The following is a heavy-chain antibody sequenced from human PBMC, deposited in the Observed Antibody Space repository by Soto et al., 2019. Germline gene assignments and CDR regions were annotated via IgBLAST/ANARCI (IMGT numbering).Heavy chain of an antibody. D-gene: IGHD2-2*01. V-gene: IGHV4-4*07. CDR3: ARXGVVPAADPYYYYGMDV. CDR1: GDSISSYY. J-gene: IGHJ6*02. CDR2: IYSSGRT. Sequence: SETLSLTCAVSGDSISSYYWSWIRQSAGKGLEWIGRIYSSGRTNYNPSLKSRVTMSVDTSNNQFSLKLSSVTAADTAVYYCARXGVVPAADPYYYYGMDVWGQGTTVTVSS.